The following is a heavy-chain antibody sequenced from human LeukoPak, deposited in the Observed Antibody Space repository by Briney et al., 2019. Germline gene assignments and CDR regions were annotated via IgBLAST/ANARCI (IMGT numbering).Heavy chain of an antibody. CDR3: ARGPLDYYDSSGYYGT. CDR1: GYTFTSYA. D-gene: IGHD3-22*01. J-gene: IGHJ5*02. V-gene: IGHV7-4-1*02. Sequence: GASVTVSCKASGYTFTSYAMNWVRQAPGQGLEWMGWINTNTGNPTYAQGFTGRFVLSLDTSVSTAYLQISSLKAEDTAVYYCARGPLDYYDSSGYYGTWGQGTLVTVSS. CDR2: INTNTGNP.